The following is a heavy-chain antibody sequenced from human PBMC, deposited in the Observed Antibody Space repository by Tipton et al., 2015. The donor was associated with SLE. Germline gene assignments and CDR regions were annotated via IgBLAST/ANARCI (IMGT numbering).Heavy chain of an antibody. CDR2: IYSGGST. CDR1: GFTVSSNY. CDR3: TTNYGDCREYFDY. J-gene: IGHJ4*02. V-gene: IGHV3-53*01. Sequence: SLRLSCAASGFTVSSNYMSWVRQAPGKGLEWVSVIYSGGSTYYADSVKGRFTISRDDSKNTLYLQMNSLKTEDTAVYYCTTNYGDCREYFDYGGQGTLVTVSP. D-gene: IGHD4-17*01.